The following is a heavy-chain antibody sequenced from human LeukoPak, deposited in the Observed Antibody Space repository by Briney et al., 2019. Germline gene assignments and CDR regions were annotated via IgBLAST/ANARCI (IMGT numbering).Heavy chain of an antibody. CDR1: GFTFSSYS. Sequence: GGSLRLSCAASGFTFSSYSMNRVRQAPGKGLEWVSSISSSSSYIYYADSVKGRFTISRDNAKNSLYLQMNSLRAEDTAVYYCASWAKTTADYWGQGTLVTVSS. D-gene: IGHD1-14*01. CDR2: ISSSSSYI. CDR3: ASWAKTTADY. J-gene: IGHJ4*02. V-gene: IGHV3-21*01.